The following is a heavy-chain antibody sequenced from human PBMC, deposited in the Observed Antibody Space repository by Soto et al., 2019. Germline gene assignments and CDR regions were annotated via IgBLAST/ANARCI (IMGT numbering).Heavy chain of an antibody. Sequence: HPGGSLRLSCAASGFTFSDHYMDWVRQAPGKGLEWVGRTRNKANSYTTEYAASVKGRFTISRDDSKNSLYLQMNSLKTEDTAVYYCARGRVGATVDAFDIWGQGTMVTVSS. D-gene: IGHD1-26*01. CDR3: ARGRVGATVDAFDI. J-gene: IGHJ3*02. CDR1: GFTFSDHY. V-gene: IGHV3-72*01. CDR2: TRNKANSYTT.